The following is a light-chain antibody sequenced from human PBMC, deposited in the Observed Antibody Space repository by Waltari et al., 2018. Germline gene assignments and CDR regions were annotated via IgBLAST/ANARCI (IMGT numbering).Light chain of an antibody. J-gene: IGKJ2*01. V-gene: IGKV1-39*01. CDR3: QQTYTAPYT. Sequence: DIQMTQSPSSLSASVGDRVTITCRASQTINTYLNWYQQKPGKAPKLLMYAASTLQSGVPARFSGSASGTDFPLIISGLQPEDFATYFCQQTYTAPYTFGQGTRLEI. CDR2: AAS. CDR1: QTINTY.